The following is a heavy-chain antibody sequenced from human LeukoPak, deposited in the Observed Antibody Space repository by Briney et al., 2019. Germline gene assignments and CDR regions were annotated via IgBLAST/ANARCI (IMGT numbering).Heavy chain of an antibody. CDR1: GFTFSSYA. Sequence: PGRSLRLSCAASGFTFSSYAMHWVRQAPGKGLEWVAVISYDGSNKYYADSVKGRFTISRDNSKNTLYLQMNSLRAEDTAVYYCAKPAGSGSSDYWGQGTLVTVSS. CDR2: ISYDGSNK. CDR3: AKPAGSGSSDY. D-gene: IGHD3-10*01. V-gene: IGHV3-30-3*01. J-gene: IGHJ4*02.